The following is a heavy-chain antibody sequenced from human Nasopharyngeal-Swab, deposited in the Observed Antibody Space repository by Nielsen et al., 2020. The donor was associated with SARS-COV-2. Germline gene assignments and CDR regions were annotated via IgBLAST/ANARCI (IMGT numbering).Heavy chain of an antibody. D-gene: IGHD1-26*01. V-gene: IGHV4-34*01. Sequence: WIRQPPGKGLEWIGEINHSGSTNYNPSPKSRVTISVDTSKNQFSLKLSSVTAADTAVYYCARGLRWVAVVRWELLSGFDYWGQGTLVTVSS. J-gene: IGHJ4*02. CDR2: INHSGST. CDR3: ARGLRWVAVVRWELLSGFDY.